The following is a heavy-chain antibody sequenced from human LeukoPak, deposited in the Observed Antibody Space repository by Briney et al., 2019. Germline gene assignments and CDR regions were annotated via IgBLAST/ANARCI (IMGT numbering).Heavy chain of an antibody. CDR2: INPNSGGT. Sequence: GASVKVSCKASGYTFTGYYMHWVRQAPGQGLEWMGWINPNSGGTNYAQKFQGRVTMTRDTSISTAYMELSRLRSDDTAVYCCAREVAAAGTGHHFDYWGQGTLVTVSS. D-gene: IGHD6-13*01. CDR1: GYTFTGYY. V-gene: IGHV1-2*02. J-gene: IGHJ4*02. CDR3: AREVAAAGTGHHFDY.